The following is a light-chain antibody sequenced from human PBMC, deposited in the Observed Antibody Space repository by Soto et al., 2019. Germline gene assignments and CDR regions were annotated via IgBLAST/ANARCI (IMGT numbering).Light chain of an antibody. CDR1: NIGSKN. CDR3: QVWDSSTACPV. Sequence: SYELTQPLSVSVALGQTARITCGGNNIGSKNVHWYQQKPGQAPVLVIYRDSNRPSGIPERFSGSNSGNTATLTISRAQAGDEADYYCQVWDSSTACPVFGGGTKLTVL. CDR2: RDS. J-gene: IGLJ3*02. V-gene: IGLV3-9*01.